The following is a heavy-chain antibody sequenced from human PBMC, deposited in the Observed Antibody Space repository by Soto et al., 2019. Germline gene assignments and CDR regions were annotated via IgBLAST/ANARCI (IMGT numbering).Heavy chain of an antibody. CDR3: ANHPPPFDFVSVSDY. Sequence: QVHLVESGGGVVQPGRSLRLSCATSGFTFRSYGMHWFRQAPGKGLQWVAFIAYDGSNTYYADSVRGRFTISRDNSENTPFLQMTTLSGEDTAVYYCANHPPPFDFVSVSDYWGQGSLVTVSS. CDR1: GFTFRSYG. V-gene: IGHV3-30*18. D-gene: IGHD3-9*01. J-gene: IGHJ4*02. CDR2: IAYDGSNT.